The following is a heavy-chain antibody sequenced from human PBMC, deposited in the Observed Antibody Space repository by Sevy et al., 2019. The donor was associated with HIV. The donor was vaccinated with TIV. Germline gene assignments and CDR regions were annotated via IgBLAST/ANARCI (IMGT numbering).Heavy chain of an antibody. CDR1: GFTVGSTY. CDR2: IYSGGNT. Sequence: GGSLRLSCAASGFTVGSTYMSWVRRAPGKGLEWVSIIYSGGNTYYADSVKGRFIISRDDSRNTLYLQMNGLRGEDTAVYFCAREATRYCSGGDCSRRNYYFYMDIWGKGTTVTVSS. V-gene: IGHV3-66*02. CDR3: AREATRYCSGGDCSRRNYYFYMDI. D-gene: IGHD2-15*01. J-gene: IGHJ6*03.